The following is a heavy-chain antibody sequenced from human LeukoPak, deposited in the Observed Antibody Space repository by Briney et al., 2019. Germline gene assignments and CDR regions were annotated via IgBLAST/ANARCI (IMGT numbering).Heavy chain of an antibody. CDR3: ANQSERWLSGYFDC. CDR2: ISGSGGGT. V-gene: IGHV3-23*01. D-gene: IGHD6-19*01. J-gene: IGHJ4*02. Sequence: GGSLRLSCAASGFTFSSYAMSWVRQAPGKGLEWVSSISGSGGGTFYADSVKGRFTISRDNSMNTLSLQMNSLRAEDTAVYYCANQSERWLSGYFDCWGQGTLVTVSS. CDR1: GFTFSSYA.